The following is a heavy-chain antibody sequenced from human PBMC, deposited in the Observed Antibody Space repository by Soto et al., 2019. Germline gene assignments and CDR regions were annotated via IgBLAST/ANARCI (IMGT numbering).Heavy chain of an antibody. V-gene: IGHV3-33*01. Sequence: QVQMVESGGGVVQPGTSLRLSCVASGFTFGRSGMHWVRQAPGGALEWVAIIWFDGSKKYYADSVKGRLTVSRDNSKNTLYLQMDSLRGDDTAVYDCARDLNTGYIDYWGQGTLVTVSS. D-gene: IGHD5-12*01. CDR2: IWFDGSKK. CDR3: ARDLNTGYIDY. CDR1: GFTFGRSG. J-gene: IGHJ4*02.